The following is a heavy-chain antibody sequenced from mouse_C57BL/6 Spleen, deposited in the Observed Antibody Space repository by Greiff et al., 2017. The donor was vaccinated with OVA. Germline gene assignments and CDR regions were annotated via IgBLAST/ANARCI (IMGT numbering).Heavy chain of an antibody. Sequence: QVQLQQPGTELVKPGASVKLSCKASGYTFTSYWMHWVKQRPGQGLAWIGNINPSNGGTNYNEKFKSKATLTVDKPSSTAYMQLSSLTSEDSAVYYCARYVLGYAMDYWGQGTSVTVSS. CDR3: ARYVLGYAMDY. CDR1: GYTFTSYW. CDR2: INPSNGGT. J-gene: IGHJ4*01. V-gene: IGHV1-53*01.